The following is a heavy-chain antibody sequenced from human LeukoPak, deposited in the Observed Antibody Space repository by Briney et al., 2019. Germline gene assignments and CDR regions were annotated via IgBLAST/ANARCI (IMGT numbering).Heavy chain of an antibody. Sequence: ASETLSLTCTVSGGSISHYYWSWIRQPPGKGLEWIGYIYYSGSTNYNPSLKGRVTISVDTSKNQFSLKLRSVTAADTAVYYCAGDFWSGYYFRDWGQGTLVTVSS. CDR3: AGDFWSGYYFRD. D-gene: IGHD3-3*01. CDR2: IYYSGST. CDR1: GGSISHYY. V-gene: IGHV4-59*01. J-gene: IGHJ4*02.